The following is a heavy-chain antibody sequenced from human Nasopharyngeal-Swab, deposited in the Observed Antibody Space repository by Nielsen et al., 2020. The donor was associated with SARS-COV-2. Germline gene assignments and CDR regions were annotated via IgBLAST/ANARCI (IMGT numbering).Heavy chain of an antibody. Sequence: GESLKISCKGSGCSFTSYWIGWMRKMPGKGLEWMGIIYPGDSDTRYSASFQGQVPISADKSISTAYLQWSSLKASDTAMYYCARPPAYSSGLFDYWGQGTLVTVSS. D-gene: IGHD6-19*01. J-gene: IGHJ4*02. CDR2: IYPGDSDT. CDR3: ARPPAYSSGLFDY. CDR1: GCSFTSYW. V-gene: IGHV5-51*01.